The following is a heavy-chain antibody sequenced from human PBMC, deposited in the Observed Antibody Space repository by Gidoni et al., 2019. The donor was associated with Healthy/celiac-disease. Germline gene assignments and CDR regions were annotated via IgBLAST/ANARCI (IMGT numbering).Heavy chain of an antibody. CDR1: GFTFSTYA. Sequence: EVQLLESGGGLVQPGGSLRLSCAASGFTFSTYAMSGVRPAPGQGLGWGSAISGRGGSTYYADSVKGRFTISRDNSKNTLYLQMNSRRAEDTAVYYCAKDGGGGDDFWVRALYYYYGMDVWGQGTTVTVSS. V-gene: IGHV3-23*01. CDR3: AKDGGGGDDFWVRALYYYYGMDV. D-gene: IGHD3-3*01. CDR2: ISGRGGST. J-gene: IGHJ6*02.